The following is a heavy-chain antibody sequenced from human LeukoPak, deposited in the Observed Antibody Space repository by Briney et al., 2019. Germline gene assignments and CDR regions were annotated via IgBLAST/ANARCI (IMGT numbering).Heavy chain of an antibody. CDR1: GFTFSSYA. J-gene: IGHJ6*02. CDR3: ARVGDYGGNPWVEFYYYGMDV. D-gene: IGHD4-23*01. V-gene: IGHV3-30*04. CDR2: ISYDGSNK. Sequence: GRSLRLSCAASGFTFSSYAMHWVRQAPGKGLEWVAVISYDGSNKYYADSVEGRFTISGDNSKNTLYLQMNSLRAEDTAVYYCARVGDYGGNPWVEFYYYGMDVWGQGTTVTVSS.